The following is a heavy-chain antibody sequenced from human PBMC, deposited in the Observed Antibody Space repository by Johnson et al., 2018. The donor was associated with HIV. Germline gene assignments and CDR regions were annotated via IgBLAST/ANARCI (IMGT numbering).Heavy chain of an antibody. CDR3: ARGGGRLGVAGPSREKDAFDI. Sequence: EQLVESGGGLVQPGGSLRLSCTVSGFTFSNAWMNWVRQAPRKGLEWVGRIKSKTDGGTTDYAAPVKGRFIISRDDSKNTLYLQMNSLRAEDTAVYYCARGGGRLGVAGPSREKDAFDIWGQGKMVTVSS. D-gene: IGHD3-10*01. CDR1: GFTFSNAW. V-gene: IGHV3-15*01. CDR2: IKSKTDGGTT. J-gene: IGHJ3*02.